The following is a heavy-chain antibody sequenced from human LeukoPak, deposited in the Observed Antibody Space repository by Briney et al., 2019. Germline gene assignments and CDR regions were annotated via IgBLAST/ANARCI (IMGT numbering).Heavy chain of an antibody. D-gene: IGHD3-10*01. J-gene: IGHJ4*02. Sequence: GGSLRLSCAASGFTFSSFDMTWVRQAPGKGLEWVSTISVSATNTYYADSVKGRFTISRDNSKNTLYLQMNSPRAEDTAVYYCARVGSGSGSYGSGNYYFDDWGPGTLVTVSS. V-gene: IGHV3-23*01. CDR1: GFTFSSFD. CDR3: ARVGSGSGSYGSGNYYFDD. CDR2: ISVSATNT.